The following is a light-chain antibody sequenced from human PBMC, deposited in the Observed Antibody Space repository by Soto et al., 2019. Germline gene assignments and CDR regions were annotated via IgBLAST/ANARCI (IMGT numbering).Light chain of an antibody. CDR3: QQDNSYWT. V-gene: IGKV1-5*03. CDR1: QSISSW. CDR2: NAS. J-gene: IGKJ1*01. Sequence: DIQMTQSPSTLSASVGDRVTITCRASQSISSWLAWYQQQPGKAPKLLIYNASTLKSGVPSRFSGSGSGTEFTLTSSSLQPDDFATYYCQQDNSYWTFGQGTKVEIK.